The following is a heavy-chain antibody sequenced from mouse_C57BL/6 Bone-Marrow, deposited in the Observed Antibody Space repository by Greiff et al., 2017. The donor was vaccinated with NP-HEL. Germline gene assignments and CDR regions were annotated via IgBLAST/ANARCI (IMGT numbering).Heavy chain of an antibody. CDR1: GFTFSSYA. CDR3: ARDGYYYGSSLYAMDY. V-gene: IGHV5-4*01. D-gene: IGHD1-1*01. CDR2: ISDGGSYT. J-gene: IGHJ4*01. Sequence: EVHLVESGGGLVKPGGSLKLSCAASGFTFSSYAMSWVRQTPEKRLEWVATISDGGSYTYYPDNVKGRFTISRDNAKNNLYLQMSHLKSEDTAMYYCARDGYYYGSSLYAMDYWGQGTSVTVSS.